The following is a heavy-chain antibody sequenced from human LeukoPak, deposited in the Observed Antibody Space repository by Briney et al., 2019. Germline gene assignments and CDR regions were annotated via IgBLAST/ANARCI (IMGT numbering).Heavy chain of an antibody. Sequence: GGSLRLSCAASGFTFSSYGMHWVRQAPGKGLEWVAVIWYDGSNKYYADSVKGRITISRDNSKNTLYLQMNSLRAEDTAVYYCAKDGGFWSGYYLDYWGQGTLVTVSS. CDR3: AKDGGFWSGYYLDY. J-gene: IGHJ4*02. CDR2: IWYDGSNK. V-gene: IGHV3-33*06. D-gene: IGHD3-3*01. CDR1: GFTFSSYG.